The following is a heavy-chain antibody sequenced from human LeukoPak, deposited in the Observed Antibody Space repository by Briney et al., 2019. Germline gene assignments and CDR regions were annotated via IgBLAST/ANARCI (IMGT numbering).Heavy chain of an antibody. D-gene: IGHD2/OR15-2a*01. Sequence: GGSLRLSCAASGFTFSSYEMNWVRQAPGKGLEWVSYISVIGYNIYYADSVKGRLTISRDNVKNTLYLQMNNLRAEDTAVYYCARDRRGNEYALFDYWGQGTLVTVSS. V-gene: IGHV3-48*03. CDR1: GFTFSSYE. CDR2: ISVIGYNI. J-gene: IGHJ4*02. CDR3: ARDRRGNEYALFDY.